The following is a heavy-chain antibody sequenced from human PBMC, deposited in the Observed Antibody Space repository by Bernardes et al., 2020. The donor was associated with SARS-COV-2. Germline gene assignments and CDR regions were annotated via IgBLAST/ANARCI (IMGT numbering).Heavy chain of an antibody. D-gene: IGHD3-10*01. Sequence: GSLRLSCAVSGFSVSSNYMSWVRQAPGKGLDWVSVIYIDGDTYYADSVQGRFTISRDSSRNTLFLQMNRLRPEDTGVYYCARDRGVHHYWGQGTLVSVSS. CDR3: ARDRGVHHY. J-gene: IGHJ4*02. V-gene: IGHV3-66*01. CDR1: GFSVSSNY. CDR2: IYIDGDT.